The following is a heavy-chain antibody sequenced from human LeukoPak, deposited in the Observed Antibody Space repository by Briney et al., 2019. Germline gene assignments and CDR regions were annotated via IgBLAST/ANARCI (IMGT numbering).Heavy chain of an antibody. CDR1: GFTFDDYA. J-gene: IGHJ4*02. Sequence: PGRSLRLSSAASGFTFDDYAMHWVRQAPGKGLEWVSGISRNSGSIGYADSVKGRFTISRYNAKNSLYLQMNSLRAEDTALYYCAKDVFDSGYDCYFDYWGQGTLVTVSS. CDR2: ISRNSGSI. D-gene: IGHD5-12*01. CDR3: AKDVFDSGYDCYFDY. V-gene: IGHV3-9*01.